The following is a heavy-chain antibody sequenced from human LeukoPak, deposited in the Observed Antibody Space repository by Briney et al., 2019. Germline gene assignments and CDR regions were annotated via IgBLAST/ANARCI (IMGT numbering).Heavy chain of an antibody. D-gene: IGHD3-3*01. Sequence: GASVKVSCKASGGTFSSYAISWVRQAPGQGLEWMGGIIPIFGTANYAQKFQGRVTITTDESTSTAYMELSSLRSEDTAVYYCARGVYYDFWSGYYAFDYWGQGTLVTVSS. CDR1: GGTFSSYA. J-gene: IGHJ4*02. CDR3: ARGVYYDFWSGYYAFDY. CDR2: IIPIFGTA. V-gene: IGHV1-69*05.